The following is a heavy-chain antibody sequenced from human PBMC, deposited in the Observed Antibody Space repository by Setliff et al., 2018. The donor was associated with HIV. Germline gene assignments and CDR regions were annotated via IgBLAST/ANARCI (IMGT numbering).Heavy chain of an antibody. J-gene: IGHJ4*02. CDR1: GFTFSSYG. CDR2: IHSDGSNK. D-gene: IGHD3-22*01. Sequence: PGGSLRLSCAASGFTFSSYGMHWVRQAPGKGLEWVAFIHSDGSNKYYADSVKGRFTISRDNAKNSLYLQMNSLRAEDTAVYYCARGRGITLIAEFDYWGQGTVVTVSS. CDR3: ARGRGITLIAEFDY. V-gene: IGHV3-30*02.